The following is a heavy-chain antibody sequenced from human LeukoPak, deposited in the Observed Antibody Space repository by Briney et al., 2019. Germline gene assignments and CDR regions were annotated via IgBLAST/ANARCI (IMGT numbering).Heavy chain of an antibody. CDR2: MNPNSGNT. V-gene: IGHV1-8*01. J-gene: IGHJ4*02. CDR1: GYTFTSYD. CDR3: ARRIRGAPTDY. D-gene: IGHD3-10*01. Sequence: ASVKVSCKASGYTFTSYDINWVRQATGQGLEWMGWMNPNSGNTGYAQKFQGRVTMTRNTSISTAYMELSNLTSEDTAVYYCARRIRGAPTDYWGQGTLVTVSS.